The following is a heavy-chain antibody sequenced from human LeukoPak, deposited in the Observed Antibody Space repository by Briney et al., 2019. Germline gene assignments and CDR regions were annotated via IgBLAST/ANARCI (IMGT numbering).Heavy chain of an antibody. V-gene: IGHV3-23*01. CDR1: GFTFSSYA. J-gene: IGHJ4*02. CDR2: ISGSGGST. Sequence: GGSLRLSCAGSGFTFSSYAMSWVRQAPGKGLEWVSAISGSGGSTYYADSVKGWFTISRDNSKNTLYLQMNSLRAEDTAVYYCAKVRRSSYYFDYWGQGTLVTVSS. D-gene: IGHD6-6*01. CDR3: AKVRRSSYYFDY.